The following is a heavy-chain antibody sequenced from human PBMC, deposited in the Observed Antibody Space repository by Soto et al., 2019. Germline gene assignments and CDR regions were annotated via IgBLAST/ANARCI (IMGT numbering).Heavy chain of an antibody. J-gene: IGHJ5*01. V-gene: IGHV4-59*01. CDR2: VYYSGGT. Sequence: SETLSLTCTVSGGSISNYYWNWIRQPPGRGLEWIGYVYYSGGTNYNPSLKSRVIISIDTSKNQFSLNLTSLTAADTAVYYCARGGAVGVPYLFDSRGQGSSVIVSS. CDR1: GGSISNYY. D-gene: IGHD1-26*01. CDR3: ARGGAVGVPYLFDS.